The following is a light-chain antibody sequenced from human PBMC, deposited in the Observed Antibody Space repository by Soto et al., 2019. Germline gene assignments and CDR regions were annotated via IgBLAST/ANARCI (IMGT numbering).Light chain of an antibody. J-gene: IGKJ5*01. CDR1: QIVTGN. CDR3: QQYNNWPIT. V-gene: IGKV3-15*01. CDR2: GAS. Sequence: EVMLTQSPGTLSLSPGEGATLSCRASQIVTGNFLAWYQQKPGQPPRLLIYGASTRATGIPARFSGSGSGTEFTLTISSLQSEDFAVYYCQQYNNWPITFGQGTRLE.